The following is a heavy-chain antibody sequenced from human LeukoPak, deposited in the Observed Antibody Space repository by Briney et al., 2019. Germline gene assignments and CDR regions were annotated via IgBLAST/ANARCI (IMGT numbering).Heavy chain of an antibody. CDR1: GGSFSGYY. D-gene: IGHD6-19*01. CDR3: ARSPGGVSAVAGHPFDY. J-gene: IGHJ4*02. V-gene: IGHV4-34*01. CDR2: INHSGST. Sequence: SETLSRACAVYGGSFSGYYWSWIRQPPGKGLEWIGEINHSGSTNYNPSLKSRVTISVDTSKNQFSQKLSSVTAADTAVYYCARSPGGVSAVAGHPFDYWGQGTLVTVSS.